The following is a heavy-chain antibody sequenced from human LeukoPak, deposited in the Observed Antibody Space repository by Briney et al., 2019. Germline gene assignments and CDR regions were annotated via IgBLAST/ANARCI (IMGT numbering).Heavy chain of an antibody. Sequence: GASVKVSCKASGYTFTSYGISWVRQAPGQGLEWMGWISAYNGNTNYAQKLQGRVTMTTDTSTSTAYMELRSLRSDDTAVYYCARESTEIVGATSIGSYYYYMDVWGKGTTVTVSS. CDR3: ARESTEIVGATSIGSYYYYMDV. J-gene: IGHJ6*03. D-gene: IGHD1-26*01. V-gene: IGHV1-18*01. CDR1: GYTFTSYG. CDR2: ISAYNGNT.